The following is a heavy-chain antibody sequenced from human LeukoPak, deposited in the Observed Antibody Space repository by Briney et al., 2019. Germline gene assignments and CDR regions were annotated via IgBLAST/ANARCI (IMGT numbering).Heavy chain of an antibody. CDR2: ISSSSSYI. CDR3: ARDSGSSGTD. CDR1: GFTFSSYA. Sequence: PGGSLRLSCATSGFTFSSYAMNWVRQAPGKGLEWISSISSSSSYIYYADSVKGRFTISRDNAKNSLYLQMNSLRAEDTAVYYCARDSGSSGTDWGQGTLVTVSS. V-gene: IGHV3-21*01. J-gene: IGHJ4*02. D-gene: IGHD6-6*01.